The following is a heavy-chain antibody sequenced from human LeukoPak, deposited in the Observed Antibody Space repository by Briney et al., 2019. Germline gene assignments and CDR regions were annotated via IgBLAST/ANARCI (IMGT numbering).Heavy chain of an antibody. CDR1: GFTFSSYA. Sequence: PGGSLRLSCAASGFTFSSYAMSWVRQAPGKGLEWVSAISGSGGSTYYADSVKGRFTISRDNSKNTLYLQMNSLRAEDTAVYYCARSERWLQSNLNWFDPWGQGTLVTVSS. D-gene: IGHD5-24*01. J-gene: IGHJ5*02. V-gene: IGHV3-23*01. CDR3: ARSERWLQSNLNWFDP. CDR2: ISGSGGST.